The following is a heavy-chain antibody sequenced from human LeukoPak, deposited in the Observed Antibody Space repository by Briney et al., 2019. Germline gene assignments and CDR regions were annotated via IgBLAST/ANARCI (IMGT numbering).Heavy chain of an antibody. CDR1: GFTFSSYA. V-gene: IGHV3-23*01. CDR2: ISGSGGST. Sequence: GGSLRLSXAASGFTFSSYAMSWVRQAPGKGLEWVSAISGSGGSTYYADSVKGRFTISRDNSKNTLYLQMNSLRAEDTAVYYCAKGGRSGSAPWDMDVWGKGTTVTVSS. D-gene: IGHD3-10*01. J-gene: IGHJ6*03. CDR3: AKGGRSGSAPWDMDV.